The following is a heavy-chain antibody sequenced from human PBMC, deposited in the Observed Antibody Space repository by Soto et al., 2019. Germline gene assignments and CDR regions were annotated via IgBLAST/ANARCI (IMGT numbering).Heavy chain of an antibody. V-gene: IGHV5-10-1*01. D-gene: IGHD6-19*01. CDR3: ARSRYSSCWFYYSYNGILV. CDR1: GYSFTSYW. J-gene: IGHJ6*02. Sequence: PGESLKISCKGSGYSFTSYWISWVRQMPGKGLEWMGRIDPSDSYTNYSPSFQGHVTISADKSISTAYLQWSSLKASDTAMYYCARSRYSSCWFYYSYNGILVCGQGTTVTGS. CDR2: IDPSDSYT.